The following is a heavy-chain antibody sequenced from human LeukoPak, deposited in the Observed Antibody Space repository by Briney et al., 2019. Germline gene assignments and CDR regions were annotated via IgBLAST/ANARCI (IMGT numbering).Heavy chain of an antibody. CDR3: ARRPIEGYYDFWSGYGMDV. CDR1: GGSVSSGSYY. D-gene: IGHD3-3*01. J-gene: IGHJ6*02. V-gene: IGHV4-39*01. CDR2: IYYSGST. Sequence: SETLSLTCTVSGGSVSSGSYYWGWIRQPPGKGLEWIGSIYYSGSTYYNPSLKSRVTISVDTSKNQFSLKLSSVTAADTAVYYCARRPIEGYYDFWSGYGMDVWGQGTTVTVSS.